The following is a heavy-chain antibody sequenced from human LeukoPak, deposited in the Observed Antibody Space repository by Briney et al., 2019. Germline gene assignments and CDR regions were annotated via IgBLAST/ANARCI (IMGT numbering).Heavy chain of an antibody. CDR2: ISAYSGNT. V-gene: IGHV1-18*01. J-gene: IGHJ4*02. D-gene: IGHD3-3*01. CDR1: GYSFTNHG. Sequence: ASVKVSCKASGYSFTNHGISWVRQAPGQGLEWMGWISAYSGNTNYAQNLQGRGTMTTDTSTSTAYMELRSLRSDDTAVYYCARAPDDYDCWSGPFDYWGRGTLVTVSS. CDR3: ARAPDDYDCWSGPFDY.